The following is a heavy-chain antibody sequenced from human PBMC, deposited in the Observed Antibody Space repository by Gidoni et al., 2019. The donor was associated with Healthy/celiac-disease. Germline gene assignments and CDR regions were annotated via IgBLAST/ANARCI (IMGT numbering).Heavy chain of an antibody. CDR3: ARGPGYRYYFDY. V-gene: IGHV4-59*01. D-gene: IGHD3-9*01. J-gene: IGHJ4*02. CDR1: GGSIISYY. CDR2: IYYSGST. Sequence: QVQLQESGPGLVKPSDTLSLTCTVSGGSIISYYWSWIRQPPGKGLEWLGYIYYSGSTNYNPSLQSRVTISVDTSKNQFPLKLSSVTAADTAVYYCARGPGYRYYFDYWGQGTLGTVSS.